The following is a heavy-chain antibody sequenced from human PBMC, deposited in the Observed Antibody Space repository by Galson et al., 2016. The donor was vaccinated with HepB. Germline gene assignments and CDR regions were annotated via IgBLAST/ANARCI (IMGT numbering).Heavy chain of an antibody. V-gene: IGHV4-31*03. CDR3: ARGKGGGNFDH. CDR2: IYYSSS. CDR1: GGSIRSGSDY. J-gene: IGHJ4*02. D-gene: IGHD3-16*01. Sequence: TLSLTCTVSGGSIRSGSDYWNWIRQHPGKGLEWIGSIYYSSSYYNPSLKSRVTVSLDTAKNQFSLKLSSVTAADTAVYYCARGKGGGNFDHWGQGTLVAV.